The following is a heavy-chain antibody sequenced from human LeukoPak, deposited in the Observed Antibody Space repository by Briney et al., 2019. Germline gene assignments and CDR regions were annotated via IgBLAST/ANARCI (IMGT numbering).Heavy chain of an antibody. CDR2: IYYSGST. CDR1: GGSVSSGSYY. CDR3: ARDVVVTAILGHYYHYGMDV. J-gene: IGHJ6*02. Sequence: SETLSLTCTVSGGSVSSGSYYWSWIRQPPGKGLEWIGYIYYSGSTNYNPSLKSRVTISVDTSKNQFSLKLSSVTAADTAVYYCARDVVVTAILGHYYHYGMDVWGQGTTVTVSS. D-gene: IGHD2-21*02. V-gene: IGHV4-61*01.